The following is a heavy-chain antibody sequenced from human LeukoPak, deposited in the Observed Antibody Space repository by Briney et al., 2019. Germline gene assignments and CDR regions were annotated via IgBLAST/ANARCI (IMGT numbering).Heavy chain of an antibody. CDR2: ISGDGSMT. CDR3: ARSLTGDLDWFDP. V-gene: IGHV3-74*01. J-gene: IGHJ5*02. D-gene: IGHD7-27*01. Sequence: GGSLRLSCAVSGFSLRSYWMHWVRQAPGKGLVWVSRISGDGSMTNYADSVKGRFTISRDNAKNTVYLQMNSLRAEDTAVYYCARSLTGDLDWFDPWGRGTLVTVSS. CDR1: GFSLRSYW.